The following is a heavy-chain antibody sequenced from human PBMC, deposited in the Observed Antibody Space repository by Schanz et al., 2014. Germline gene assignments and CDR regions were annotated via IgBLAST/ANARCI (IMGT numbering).Heavy chain of an antibody. V-gene: IGHV3-21*01. CDR1: GFTISSYS. CDR3: ARPRFDYGEVDY. CDR2: ISSSGSYI. Sequence: EVHLVESGGGLVKRGGSLRLSCAASGFTISSYSMNWVRQAPGKGLEWVSSISSSGSYIHYADSVKGRFTISRDNAKNSLYLQMNSLRAEDTAVYYCARPRFDYGEVDYWGQGTLVTVSS. D-gene: IGHD4-17*01. J-gene: IGHJ4*02.